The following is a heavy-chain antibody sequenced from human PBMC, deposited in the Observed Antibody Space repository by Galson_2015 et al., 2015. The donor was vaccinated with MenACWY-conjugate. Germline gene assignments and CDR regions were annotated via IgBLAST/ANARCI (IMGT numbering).Heavy chain of an antibody. CDR2: ISAYNGNT. CDR1: GYTFTSYG. CDR3: AREGRTYYYDSSGYYPIDY. J-gene: IGHJ4*02. D-gene: IGHD3-22*01. Sequence: SVKVSCKASGYTFTSYGISWVRQAPGQGLEWMGWISAYNGNTNYAQKLQGRVTMTTDTSTSTAYMELRSLRSDDTAVYYCAREGRTYYYDSSGYYPIDYWGQGTLVTVSS. V-gene: IGHV1-18*01.